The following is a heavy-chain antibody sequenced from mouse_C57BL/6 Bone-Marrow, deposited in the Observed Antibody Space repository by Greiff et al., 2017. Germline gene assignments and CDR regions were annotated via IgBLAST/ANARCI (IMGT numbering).Heavy chain of an antibody. V-gene: IGHV2-3*01. CDR1: GFSLTSYG. D-gene: IGHD2-1*01. CDR2: IWGDGST. Sequence: VNVVESGPGLVAPSQSLSITCTVSGFSLTSYGVSWVRQPPGKGLEWLGEIWGDGSTNYHSALISRLNISKDNSKSQVFLKLNSLQTDDTATYYCAKGDGNYDWFAYWGQGTLVTVSA. J-gene: IGHJ3*01. CDR3: AKGDGNYDWFAY.